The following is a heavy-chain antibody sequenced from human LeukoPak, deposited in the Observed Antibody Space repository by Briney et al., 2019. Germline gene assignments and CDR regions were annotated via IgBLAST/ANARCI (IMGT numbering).Heavy chain of an antibody. J-gene: IGHJ4*02. Sequence: PSETLSLTCAVYGGSFSGYYWSWIRQPPGKGLEWIGEINHSGSTNYNPSLKSRVTISVDTSKNQFSLKLSSVTAADTAVYYCARGPLTIWFGGNQLEYYFDSWGQGTQVTVSS. V-gene: IGHV4-34*01. CDR2: INHSGST. CDR3: ARGPLTIWFGGNQLEYYFDS. D-gene: IGHD3-10*01. CDR1: GGSFSGYY.